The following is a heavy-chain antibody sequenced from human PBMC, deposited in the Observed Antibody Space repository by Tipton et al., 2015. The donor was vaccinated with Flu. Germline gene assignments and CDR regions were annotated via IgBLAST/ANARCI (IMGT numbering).Heavy chain of an antibody. D-gene: IGHD3-22*01. J-gene: IGHJ3*01. V-gene: IGHV4-61*02. CDR1: GGSISSGSYY. CDR3: ARDEPDEKWILPRTAFDF. CDR2: IYTSGST. Sequence: TLSFTCTASGGSISSGSYYWSWIRQPAGKGLEWIGRIYTSGSTNYNPSLKSRVTISVDTSKNQFSLKLSSVTAADTAVYYCARDEPDEKWILPRTAFDFCGQGTMVTVSS.